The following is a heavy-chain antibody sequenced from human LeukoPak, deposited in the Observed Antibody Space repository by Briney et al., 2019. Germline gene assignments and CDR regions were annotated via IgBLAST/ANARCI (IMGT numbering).Heavy chain of an antibody. J-gene: IGHJ5*02. Sequence: SETLSLTCTVSGGSISSGSYYWSWIRQPAGKGLEWIGRIYTSGSTNYNPSLKSRVTISVDTSKNQFSLKLSSVTAADTAVYYCAGDRAPPIAAAGFNWFDPWGQGTLVTVSS. CDR3: AGDRAPPIAAAGFNWFDP. CDR1: GGSISSGSYY. D-gene: IGHD6-13*01. CDR2: IYTSGST. V-gene: IGHV4-61*02.